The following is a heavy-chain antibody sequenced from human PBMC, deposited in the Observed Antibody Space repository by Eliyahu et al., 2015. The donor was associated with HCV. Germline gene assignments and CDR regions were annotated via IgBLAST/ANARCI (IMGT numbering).Heavy chain of an antibody. D-gene: IGHD2-21*02. Sequence: QVQLQESGPGLLKPSEALSXTCTVSGGSIGXSYWSWIRQPAGEALEWXGRFYPSGNTDYNPSLKSRVTMSAGTSKNQFSLSLNSVTAADTAVYYCARTLHAYCTGDCYSPYWFFDLWGRGTLVTVSP. V-gene: IGHV4-4*07. CDR1: GGSIGXSY. J-gene: IGHJ2*01. CDR2: FYPSGNT. CDR3: ARTLHAYCTGDCYSPYWFFDL.